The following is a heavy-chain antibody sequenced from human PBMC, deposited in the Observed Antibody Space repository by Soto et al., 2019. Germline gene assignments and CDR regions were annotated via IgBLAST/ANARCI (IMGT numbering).Heavy chain of an antibody. J-gene: IGHJ5*02. D-gene: IGHD3-22*01. CDR2: IIPMFATT. CDR3: TRDLYYFDSSAYYGHNWFDP. Sequence: QVQLVQSGTEVKKSGSSVKVSCKASGGTFSTYTMSWVRQAPGQGLEWMGGIIPMFATTTYAEKFQGRVTITADESTNTAYMELSSLRYDDTAVYYCTRDLYYFDSSAYYGHNWFDPWGQGTRVTVSS. V-gene: IGHV1-69*12. CDR1: GGTFSTYT.